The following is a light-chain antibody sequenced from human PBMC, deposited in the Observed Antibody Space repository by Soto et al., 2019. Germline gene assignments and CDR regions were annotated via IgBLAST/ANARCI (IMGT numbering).Light chain of an antibody. CDR1: QSVSSSY. J-gene: IGKJ2*01. CDR2: GTS. Sequence: EIVLTQSPGTLSLSPGERATLSCRASQSVSSSYLAWYQQKPGQAPRPLIYGTSSRATGIPDRFSGSGSGTDFTLTISRLEPEDFAVYYCQQYGSSYTFGQGTQLEIK. CDR3: QQYGSSYT. V-gene: IGKV3-20*01.